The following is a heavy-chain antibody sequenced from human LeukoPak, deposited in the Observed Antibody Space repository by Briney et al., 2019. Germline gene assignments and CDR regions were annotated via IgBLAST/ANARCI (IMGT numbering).Heavy chain of an antibody. Sequence: ASVQVSCKASGYTFTSYDINWVRQATGQGLEWMGWMNPNSGNTGYAQKFQGRVAMTRNTSISTAYMELSSLRSEDTAVYYCARGRGRGSYSDYWGQGTLVTVSS. J-gene: IGHJ4*02. V-gene: IGHV1-8*01. CDR2: MNPNSGNT. D-gene: IGHD1-26*01. CDR1: GYTFTSYD. CDR3: ARGRGRGSYSDY.